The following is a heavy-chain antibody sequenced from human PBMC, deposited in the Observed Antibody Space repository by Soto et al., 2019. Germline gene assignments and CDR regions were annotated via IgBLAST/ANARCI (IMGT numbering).Heavy chain of an antibody. CDR3: ARVSTYGGNWYFDL. J-gene: IGHJ2*01. CDR1: GFTVSSNY. D-gene: IGHD4-17*01. V-gene: IGHV3-53*01. CDR2: IYSGGST. Sequence: PGGSLRLSXAASGFTVSSNYMSWVRQAPGKGLEWVSVIYSGGSTYYADSVKGRFTISRDNSKNTLYLQMNSLRAEDTAVYYCARVSTYGGNWYFDLWGRGTLVTVSS.